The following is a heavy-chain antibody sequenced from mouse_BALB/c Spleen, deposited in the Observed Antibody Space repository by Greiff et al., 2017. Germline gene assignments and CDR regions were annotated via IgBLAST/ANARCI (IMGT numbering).Heavy chain of an antibody. CDR3: ARDRNYRYDPYYAMDY. D-gene: IGHD2-14*01. V-gene: IGHV3-6*02. CDR2: ISYDGSN. Sequence: DVKLVESGPGLVKPSQSLSLTCSVTGYSITSGYYWNWIRQFPGNKLEWMGYISYDGSNNYNPSLKNRISITRDTSKNQFFLKLNSVTTEDTATYYCARDRNYRYDPYYAMDYWGQGTSVTVSS. CDR1: GYSITSGYY. J-gene: IGHJ4*01.